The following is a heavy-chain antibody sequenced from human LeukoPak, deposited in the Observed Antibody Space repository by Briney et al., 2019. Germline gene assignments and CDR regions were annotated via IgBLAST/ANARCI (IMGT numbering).Heavy chain of an antibody. D-gene: IGHD6-19*01. CDR3: ARPRDDNSGYYIS. CDR2: IYRGGTT. J-gene: IGHJ5*02. V-gene: IGHV3-53*01. CDR1: GFTVSSSF. Sequence: GGSLRLSCAASGFTVSSSFMSWVRQAPGKGLKWVSLIYRGGTTYVADSVKGRFTVSRDISKNTLYLQMNSLRAEDTALYYCARPRDDNSGYYISWGQGSLVSVSS.